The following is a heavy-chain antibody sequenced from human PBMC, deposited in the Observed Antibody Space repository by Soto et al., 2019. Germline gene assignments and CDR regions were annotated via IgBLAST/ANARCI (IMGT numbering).Heavy chain of an antibody. J-gene: IGHJ6*02. CDR2: ISDSAINT. CDR1: GFTFSSYA. D-gene: IGHD7-27*01. V-gene: IGHV3-23*04. CDR3: AKWGNDWGYDSYGMNV. Sequence: DVQLVESGGGSVQPGGSLRLSCAASGFTFSSYAMSWVRQGPGKGLEWVSAISDSAINTYYADSVKGRFIISRDNSKNTLYLQMSSLRAEDTARYYCAKWGNDWGYDSYGMNVWGQGTTVTVSS.